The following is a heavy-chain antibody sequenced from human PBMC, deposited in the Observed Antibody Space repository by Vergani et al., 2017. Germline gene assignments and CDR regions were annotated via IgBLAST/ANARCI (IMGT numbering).Heavy chain of an antibody. V-gene: IGHV3-30-3*01. CDR3: ARDVGYGSY. J-gene: IGHJ4*02. CDR2: ISYDGSNK. D-gene: IGHD5-12*01. Sequence: QVQLVESGGGVVQPGRSLRLSCAASGFTFSSYAMHWVCQAPGKGLEWVAVISYDGSNKYYADSVKGRFTISRDNSKNTLYLQMNSLRAEDTAVYYCARDVGYGSYWGQGTLVTVSS. CDR1: GFTFSSYA.